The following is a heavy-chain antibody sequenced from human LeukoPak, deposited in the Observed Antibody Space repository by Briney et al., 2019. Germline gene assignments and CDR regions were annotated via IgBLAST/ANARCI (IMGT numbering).Heavy chain of an antibody. Sequence: PGGSLRLSCAASGFTFSSYSMNWVRQAPGKGLEWVSSISSSSSYIYYADSVKGRFTISRDNAKNSLYLQMNSLRAEDTAVYYCARGESTAMKNFQHWGQGTLVTVSS. D-gene: IGHD5-18*01. CDR1: GFTFSSYS. V-gene: IGHV3-21*01. CDR2: ISSSSSYI. CDR3: ARGESTAMKNFQH. J-gene: IGHJ1*01.